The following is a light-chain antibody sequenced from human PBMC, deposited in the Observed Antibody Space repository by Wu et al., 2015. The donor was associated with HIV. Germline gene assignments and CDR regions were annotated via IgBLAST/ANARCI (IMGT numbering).Light chain of an antibody. V-gene: IGKV3-20*01. Sequence: EIVLTQSPGTLSVSPGEGVTLSCRASQSVNSRYVAWYQQRAGQAPRLLMYAASSRATAIPDRFTASGSGTDFTLTISRLEPEDFAVYYCQQYGTTPLTFGGGPRWSSN. CDR2: AAS. J-gene: IGKJ4*01. CDR1: QSVNSRY. CDR3: QQYGTTPLT.